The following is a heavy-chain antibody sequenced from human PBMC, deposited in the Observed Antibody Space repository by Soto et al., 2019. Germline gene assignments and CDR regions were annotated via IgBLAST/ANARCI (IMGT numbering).Heavy chain of an antibody. CDR3: ARRDDFWSYGMDV. J-gene: IGHJ6*02. CDR1: GGSISYYY. CDR2: IYDSGST. V-gene: IGHV4-59*01. Sequence: PSETLSLTCTVSGGSISYYYWSWIRQPPGKGLEWIGYIYDSGSTNYNSSLKSRVTISVDTSKNQFSLKLSSVTAADTAVYYCARRDDFWSYGMDVWGQGTTVTVSS. D-gene: IGHD3-3*01.